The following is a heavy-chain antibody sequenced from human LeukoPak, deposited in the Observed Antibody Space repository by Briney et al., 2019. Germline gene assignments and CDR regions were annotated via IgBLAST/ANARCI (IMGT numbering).Heavy chain of an antibody. J-gene: IGHJ4*02. CDR2: ISGSGGST. CDR3: ARDRRRGSYGFGY. D-gene: IGHD5-18*01. CDR1: GFTFSSYA. V-gene: IGHV3-23*01. Sequence: GGSLRLSCAASGFTFSSYAMSWVRQAPGKGLEWVSAISGSGGSTHYADSVKGRFTISRDNSKNTLYLQMNSLRAEDTAVYYCARDRRRGSYGFGYWGQGTLVTVSS.